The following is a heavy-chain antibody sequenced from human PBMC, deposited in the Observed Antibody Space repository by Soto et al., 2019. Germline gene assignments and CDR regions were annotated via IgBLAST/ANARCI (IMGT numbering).Heavy chain of an antibody. J-gene: IGHJ5*02. V-gene: IGHV4-31*03. Sequence: TLSLTCTVSGGSISSGGYYWSWIRQHPGKGLEWIGYIYYSGSTYYNPSLKSRVTISVDTSKNQFSLKLSSVTAADTAVYYCARERDSEKNWFDPWGQGTLVTVSS. CDR2: IYYSGST. CDR1: GGSISSGGYY. CDR3: ARERDSEKNWFDP.